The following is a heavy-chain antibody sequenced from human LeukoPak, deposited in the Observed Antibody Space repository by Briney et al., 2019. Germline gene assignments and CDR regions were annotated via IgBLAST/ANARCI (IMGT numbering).Heavy chain of an antibody. D-gene: IGHD3-10*01. CDR1: GGSISSYY. CDR2: IYTSGST. CDR3: ASSGDYGSGLAY. Sequence: SETLSLTCTVSGGSISSYYWSWIRQPAGRGLEWIGRIYTSGSTNYNPSLKSRVTMSVDTSKNQFSLKLSSVTAADTAVYYCASSGDYGSGLAYWGQGTLVTVSS. J-gene: IGHJ4*02. V-gene: IGHV4-4*07.